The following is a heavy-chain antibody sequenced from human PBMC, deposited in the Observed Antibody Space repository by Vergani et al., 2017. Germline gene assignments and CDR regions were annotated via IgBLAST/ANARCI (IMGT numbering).Heavy chain of an antibody. CDR2: ISGSGGST. D-gene: IGHD5-12*01. CDR3: AKCGYSGPPPLYYYYYGMDV. CDR1: GFTFSSYA. Sequence: EVQLLESGGGLVQPGGSLRLSCAASGFTFSSYAMSWVRQAPGKGMEWVSAISGSGGSTYYADSVKGRLTISRDNSKNTLYLQMNSLRAEDTAVYYCAKCGYSGPPPLYYYYYGMDVWGQGTTVTVSS. J-gene: IGHJ6*02. V-gene: IGHV3-23*01.